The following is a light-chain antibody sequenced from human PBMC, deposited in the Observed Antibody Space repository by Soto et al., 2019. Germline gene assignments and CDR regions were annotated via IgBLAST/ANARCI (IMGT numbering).Light chain of an antibody. J-gene: IGKJ4*01. Sequence: DIQMTQSPSTLSALVGDRVTITCRASQNIGTWLAWYQQKPGKAPKLLIYEGSTLEGGVPSRFSGSGSGTEFTLTISSLQPADFATYYCQQYNSYLLTFGGGTKVEIQ. CDR1: QNIGTW. V-gene: IGKV1-5*01. CDR2: EGS. CDR3: QQYNSYLLT.